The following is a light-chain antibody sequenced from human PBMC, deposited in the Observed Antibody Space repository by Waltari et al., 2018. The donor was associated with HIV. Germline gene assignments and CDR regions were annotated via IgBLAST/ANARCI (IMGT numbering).Light chain of an antibody. J-gene: IGLJ1*01. CDR1: GIDVGGHNS. CDR2: DVS. CDR3: CSYAGSYTYV. V-gene: IGLV2-11*01. Sequence: QSALTQPRSVSGSPGQSVTISCTGTGIDVGGHNSVSWYQQSPDKAPKYMIYDVSKRPSGDPDRFSGSKSGNTASLTISGLQSEDEANYFCCSYAGSYTYVFGTGTEVTVL.